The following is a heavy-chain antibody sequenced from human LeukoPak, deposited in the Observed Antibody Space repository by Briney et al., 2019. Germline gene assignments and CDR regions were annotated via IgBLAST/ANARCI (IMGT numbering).Heavy chain of an antibody. CDR2: IDHSGST. Sequence: SETLSLTCAVYGGSFSGYYWSWIRQPPGKGLEWIGEIDHSGSTNYNPSLQSRVTISVDASKNQFSLNLSSVTAADTAVYYCARDKIVAVGDSFEIWGQGTWVTVSS. J-gene: IGHJ3*02. CDR1: GGSFSGYY. V-gene: IGHV4-34*01. CDR3: ARDKIVAVGDSFEI. D-gene: IGHD5-12*01.